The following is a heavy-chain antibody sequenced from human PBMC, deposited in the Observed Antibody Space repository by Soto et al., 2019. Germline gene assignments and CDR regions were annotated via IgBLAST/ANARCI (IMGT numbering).Heavy chain of an antibody. CDR1: GDSVSSKSAA. J-gene: IGHJ4*02. V-gene: IGHV6-1*01. CDR2: TYYRSKWSN. CDR3: ARGRAVNDY. D-gene: IGHD6-19*01. Sequence: SQTLSLTCAISGDSVSSKSAAWNWIRQSPSRGLEWLGRTYYRSKWSNDYAASVKSRITINPDTSKNQFSLKLSSVTAADTAVYYCARGRAVNDYWGQGTLVTVSS.